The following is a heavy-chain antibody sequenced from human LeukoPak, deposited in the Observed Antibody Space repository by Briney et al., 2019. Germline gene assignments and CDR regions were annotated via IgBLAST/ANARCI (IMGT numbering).Heavy chain of an antibody. CDR2: ISGSGRTI. CDR3: PRGIRDYNDQLGYFQH. J-gene: IGHJ1*01. D-gene: IGHD4-11*01. CDR1: GFTFNNYE. V-gene: IGHV3-48*03. Sequence: PGGSLRLSCAASGFTFNNYEMNWVRQAPGKGLEWLSFISGSGRTIYYADSVKGRFTISRDNTKKSLYLQMNSLRAEDTAVYYCPRGIRDYNDQLGYFQHWGQGTLVTVSS.